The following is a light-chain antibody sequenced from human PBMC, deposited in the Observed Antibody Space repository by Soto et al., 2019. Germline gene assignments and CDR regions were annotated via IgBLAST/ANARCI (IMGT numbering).Light chain of an antibody. CDR2: GAS. J-gene: IGKJ5*01. Sequence: EIVLTQSPGTLSLSPGERATLSCRASQSVSSSYLAWYQQKPGQAPRLLIYGASNRATGIPARFSGSGPGTDFTLTISRLEPEDFAVYICQQYGTSPRTFGQGTRLEIK. CDR3: QQYGTSPRT. CDR1: QSVSSSY. V-gene: IGKV3-20*01.